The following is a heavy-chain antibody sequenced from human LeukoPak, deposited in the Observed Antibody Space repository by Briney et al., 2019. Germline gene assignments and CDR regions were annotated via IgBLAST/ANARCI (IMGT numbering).Heavy chain of an antibody. CDR2: LSGRGGST. D-gene: IGHD4-17*01. Sequence: GGALRLSCAASGFSFRSYAMSWVRQAPGKGLEWVSTLSGRGGSTYYAESVKGRVTISRDKSKKTLHLQMNSLRAEDTAVYYCARPFGDYPYATFDYWGQGTLVTVSS. CDR1: GFSFRSYA. J-gene: IGHJ4*02. V-gene: IGHV3-23*01. CDR3: ARPFGDYPYATFDY.